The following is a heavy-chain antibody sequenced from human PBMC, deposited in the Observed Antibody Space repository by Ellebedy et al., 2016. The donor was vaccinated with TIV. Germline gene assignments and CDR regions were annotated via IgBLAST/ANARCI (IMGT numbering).Heavy chain of an antibody. CDR3: ATPQWLVGGDYYYGMDV. CDR1: GFTFRNYA. J-gene: IGHJ6*02. V-gene: IGHV3-23*01. D-gene: IGHD6-19*01. CDR2: ISGRSGNT. Sequence: GESLKISXAASGFTFRNYAMNWVRQAPGKGLEWVSGISGRSGNTYYAAPVKGRFTISRDNSKNTLFLQVNSLRAEDTATYYCATPQWLVGGDYYYGMDVWGRGTTVTVSS.